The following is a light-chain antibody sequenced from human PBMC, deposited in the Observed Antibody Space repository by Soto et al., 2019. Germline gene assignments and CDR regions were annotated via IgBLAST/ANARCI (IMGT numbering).Light chain of an antibody. CDR2: DVT. CDR1: SSDVGGYNY. V-gene: IGLV2-14*01. CDR3: SSYRRGSTYV. J-gene: IGLJ1*01. Sequence: QSALTQPASVSGSPGQSITVSCTGTSSDVGGYNYVSWYQRHPGKAPRLMIYDVTNRPSGVSNRFSGSKSGNTASLTISGLQAEDEDDYYCSSYRRGSTYVFGTGTKLTVL.